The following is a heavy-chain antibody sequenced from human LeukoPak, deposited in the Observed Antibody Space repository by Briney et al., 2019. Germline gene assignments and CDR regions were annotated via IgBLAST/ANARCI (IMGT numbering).Heavy chain of an antibody. V-gene: IGHV3-21*06. CDR3: ARDPIAPFDY. J-gene: IGHJ4*02. CDR2: ITTSSTYT. CDR1: GFTFSSYN. D-gene: IGHD2-21*01. Sequence: GGSLRLSCAASGFTFSSYNMNWVRQAPGKGLEWVSSITTSSTYTFYADSVEGRFTVSRDNAKNTLFLQMYTLRAEDTALYYCARDPIAPFDYWGQGTLVSVSS.